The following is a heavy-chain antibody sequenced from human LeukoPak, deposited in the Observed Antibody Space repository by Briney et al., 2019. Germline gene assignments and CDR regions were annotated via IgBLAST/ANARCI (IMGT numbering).Heavy chain of an antibody. Sequence: SETLSLTCTVSGGSISSSDYYWGWIRRPPEKGLEWIGSIYYAGSTYYNPSLKSRVTISVDTSKNQFSLKLSSVTAPDTAVYYCARLRSFYYYMDVWGKGTTVTVSS. CDR1: GGSISSSDYY. CDR3: ARLRSFYYYMDV. V-gene: IGHV4-39*01. CDR2: IYYAGST. J-gene: IGHJ6*03.